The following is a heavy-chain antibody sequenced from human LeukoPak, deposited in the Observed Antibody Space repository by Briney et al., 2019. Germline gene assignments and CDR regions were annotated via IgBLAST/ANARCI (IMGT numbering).Heavy chain of an antibody. D-gene: IGHD1-26*01. V-gene: IGHV3-48*01. CDR2: ISSSSSTI. J-gene: IGHJ4*02. CDR3: ARGRIVGATDFDY. Sequence: GGSLRLSCAASGFTFSSYSMNWVRQAPGKGLEWVSNISSSSSTIYYADSVKGLFTISRDNAKNSLYLQMNSLRAEDTAVYYCARGRIVGATDFDYWGQGTLVTVSS. CDR1: GFTFSSYS.